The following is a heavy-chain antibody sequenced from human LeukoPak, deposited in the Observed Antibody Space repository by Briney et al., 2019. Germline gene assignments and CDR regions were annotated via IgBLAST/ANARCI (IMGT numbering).Heavy chain of an antibody. CDR3: AKGQDYDFWSGYYSAFDY. CDR2: IRYDGSNK. V-gene: IGHV3-30*02. Sequence: GGSLRLXCAASGFTFSSYGMHWVRQAPGKGLEWVAFIRYDGSNKYYADSVKGRFTISRDNSKNTLYLQMNSLRAEDTAVYYCAKGQDYDFWSGYYSAFDYWGQGTLVTASS. D-gene: IGHD3-3*01. J-gene: IGHJ4*02. CDR1: GFTFSSYG.